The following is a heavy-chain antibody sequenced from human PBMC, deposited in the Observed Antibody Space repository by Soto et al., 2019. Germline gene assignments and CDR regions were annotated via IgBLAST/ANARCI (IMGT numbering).Heavy chain of an antibody. CDR3: AVGFRSGWVFDY. J-gene: IGHJ4*02. D-gene: IGHD6-19*01. Sequence: QVQLVQSGAEVKKPGASAKVSCKASGYTFTSSDISWVRQATGQGLEWLGWMHPNSGITGYTQKFQGRVTMTRNTSISTAYMQLSSLRSEDTAVYYCAVGFRSGWVFDYWGQGALVTVSS. V-gene: IGHV1-8*01. CDR1: GYTFTSSD. CDR2: MHPNSGIT.